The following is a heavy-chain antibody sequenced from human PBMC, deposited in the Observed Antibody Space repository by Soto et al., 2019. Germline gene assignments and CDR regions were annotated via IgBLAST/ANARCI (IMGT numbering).Heavy chain of an antibody. CDR2: IYYSGST. D-gene: IGHD3-16*01. CDR3: ARERVMMPLGWFDP. V-gene: IGHV4-31*03. J-gene: IGHJ5*02. Sequence: QVQLQESGPGLVKPSQTLSLTCTVSGGSISSGGYYWSWIRQHPGKGLEWIGYIYYSGSTYYNPSLESRVTXXVXTXXNQFSLKLSSVTAADTAVYYCARERVMMPLGWFDPWGQGTLVTVSS. CDR1: GGSISSGGYY.